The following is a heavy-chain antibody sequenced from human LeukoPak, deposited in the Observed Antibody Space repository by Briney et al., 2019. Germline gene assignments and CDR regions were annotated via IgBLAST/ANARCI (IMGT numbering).Heavy chain of an antibody. D-gene: IGHD3-10*01. CDR2: IYYSGST. J-gene: IGHJ3*02. CDR3: ARDSFSTYYYGSGSYHRTHAFDI. V-gene: IGHV4-59*01. Sequence: SETLSLTCIVSGGSISSYYWGWIRQPPGKGLEWIGYIYYSGSTNYNPSLKSRVTISVDTSKNQFSLKLTAVTAADTAVYYCARDSFSTYYYGSGSYHRTHAFDIWGQGTMVTVSS. CDR1: GGSISSYY.